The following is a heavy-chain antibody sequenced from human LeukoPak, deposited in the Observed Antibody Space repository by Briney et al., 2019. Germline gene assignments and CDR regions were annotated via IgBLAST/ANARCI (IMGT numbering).Heavy chain of an antibody. D-gene: IGHD6-19*01. CDR1: GYTLTELS. J-gene: IGHJ4*02. CDR3: ACHLGYSSARTLGY. V-gene: IGHV1-24*01. Sequence: ASVKVSCKVSGYTLTELSMHWVRQAPGKGLEWMGGFDPEDGETIYAQKFQGRVTMTEDTSTDTAYMELSSLRSEDTAVYYCACHLGYSSARTLGYWGQGTLVTVSS. CDR2: FDPEDGET.